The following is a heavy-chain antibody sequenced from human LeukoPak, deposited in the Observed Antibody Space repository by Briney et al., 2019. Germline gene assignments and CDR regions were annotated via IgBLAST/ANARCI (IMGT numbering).Heavy chain of an antibody. D-gene: IGHD3-22*01. CDR3: ARYDSSGYYYRDTFDH. V-gene: IGHV4-4*09. J-gene: IGHJ4*02. CDR2: IYTSGST. CDR1: GGSISSYY. Sequence: SETLSLTCTVSGGSISSYYWSWIRQPPGKGLEWIGYIYTSGSTNYNPSLKSRVTISVDTSKNQFSLKLSSVTAADTAVYYCARYDSSGYYYRDTFDHWGQGTLVTVSS.